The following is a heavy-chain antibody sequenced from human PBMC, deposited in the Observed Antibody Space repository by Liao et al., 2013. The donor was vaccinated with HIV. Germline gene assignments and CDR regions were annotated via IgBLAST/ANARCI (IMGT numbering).Heavy chain of an antibody. CDR1: GDSISSGNYY. D-gene: IGHD3-3*01. CDR3: ARSTIGRFGVLIILDY. V-gene: IGHV4-61*02. J-gene: IGHJ4*02. Sequence: QVQLQESGPGLVKPSQTLSLTCAVSGDSISSGNYYWSWIRQPAGKGLEWIGRIYTSGSTNYNPSLKSRVTMSVDTSKNQFSLRLSSVTAADTAVYYCARSTIGRFGVLIILDYWGQGTLVTVSS. CDR2: IYTSGST.